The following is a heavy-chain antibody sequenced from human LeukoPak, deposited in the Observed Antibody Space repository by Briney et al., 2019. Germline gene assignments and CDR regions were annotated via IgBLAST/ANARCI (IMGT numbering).Heavy chain of an antibody. J-gene: IGHJ4*02. Sequence: PGGSLRLSCAASGFTFDDYAMHWVRQAPGKGLEWVSGISWNSGSIGYADSVKGRFTISRDNAKNSLYLQMNSLRAEDTALYYCAKGTDYSNYVGYFDYWGQGTLVTVSS. CDR1: GFTFDDYA. CDR3: AKGTDYSNYVGYFDY. V-gene: IGHV3-9*01. D-gene: IGHD4-11*01. CDR2: ISWNSGSI.